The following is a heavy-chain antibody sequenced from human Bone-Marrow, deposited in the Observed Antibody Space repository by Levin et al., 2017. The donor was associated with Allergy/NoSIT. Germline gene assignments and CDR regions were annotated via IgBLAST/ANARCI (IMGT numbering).Heavy chain of an antibody. J-gene: IGHJ4*02. CDR3: AIRYGDYDY. D-gene: IGHD4-17*01. Sequence: PSETLSLTCAVSGVSISSSNWWGWVRQPPGKGLEWIGEIYHSGSANYNPSLKSRVTISVDKSKRHFSLKVVSVTAADTAVYYYAIRYGDYDYWGQGTLVTVSS. CDR2: IYHSGSA. CDR1: GVSISSSNW. V-gene: IGHV4-4*02.